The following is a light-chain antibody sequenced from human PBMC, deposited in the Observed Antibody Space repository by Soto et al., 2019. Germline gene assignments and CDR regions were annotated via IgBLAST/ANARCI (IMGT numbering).Light chain of an antibody. Sequence: DIQMSQSPSTLSASVGDRVTITCRASQSISGYLNWYQQKPGKAPNLLIYAASSLQSGVPSRFSGSGYGTDLTLTINSLNHEDFAPYYCQQSYSTPITFGQGTRLEIK. CDR1: QSISGY. V-gene: IGKV1-39*01. CDR2: AAS. J-gene: IGKJ5*01. CDR3: QQSYSTPIT.